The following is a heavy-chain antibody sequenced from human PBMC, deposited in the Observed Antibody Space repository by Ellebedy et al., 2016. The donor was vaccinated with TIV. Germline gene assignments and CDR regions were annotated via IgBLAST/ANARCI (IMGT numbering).Heavy chain of an antibody. CDR3: AKDLSWWSANDY. CDR2: IGGDDHT. CDR1: GFNFDSNA. V-gene: IGHV3-23*01. J-gene: IGHJ4*02. Sequence: PGGSLRLSCVASGFNFDSNAMSWVRQPPGKGLEWVAGIGGDDHTHYVHFVEGRFTISRDRSKSTLPLEMSRMRVEDTAVYYCAKDLSWWSANDYWGQGALVTVSS. D-gene: IGHD3-16*01.